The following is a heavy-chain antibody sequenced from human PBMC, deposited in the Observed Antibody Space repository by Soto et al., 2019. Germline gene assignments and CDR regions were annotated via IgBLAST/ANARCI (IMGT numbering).Heavy chain of an antibody. Sequence: QVQLQESGPGLVKPSETLSLTCAVSGDSISSYYCMWIRQPPGKGLESIGYLYYGRSANYNPSPKSRVTLSVDTSTNQSSLTLSSMTAADTAVYYCALRSMAVVPEYWGQGTLVTVSS. CDR1: GDSISSYY. D-gene: IGHD3-22*01. CDR2: LYYGRSA. J-gene: IGHJ4*02. CDR3: ALRSMAVVPEY. V-gene: IGHV4-59*01.